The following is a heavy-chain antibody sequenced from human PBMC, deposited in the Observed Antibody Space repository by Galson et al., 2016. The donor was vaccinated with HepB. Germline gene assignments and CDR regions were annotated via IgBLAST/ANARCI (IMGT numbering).Heavy chain of an antibody. J-gene: IGHJ4*02. CDR2: INPTGTT. D-gene: IGHD2-8*02. CDR3: AKFDFHGGVCLDY. V-gene: IGHV4-34*01. CDR1: VWSFSEYY. Sequence: ETLSLTCAAYVWSFSEYYWNWIRQSPGTGLEWIGEINPTGTTKYTPSLKSRVTISVDTSKKELSLKLTSVTAADTAVYYCAKFDFHGGVCLDYWGQGALVTVSA.